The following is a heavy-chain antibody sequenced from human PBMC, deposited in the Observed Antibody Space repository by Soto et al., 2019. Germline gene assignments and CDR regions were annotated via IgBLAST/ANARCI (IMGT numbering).Heavy chain of an antibody. D-gene: IGHD3-9*01. Sequence: QVQLHQWGAGRVKPSETLSRICDVYGGSLSGYYWIWVRQSPGRGLEWIGETSDSGNTKYNPSLKSRVTISLDTSKNQFSLRLNSVTAADTAVYYCARHRTGSRGVDLWGQGMLATVSS. CDR1: GGSLSGYY. V-gene: IGHV4-34*01. J-gene: IGHJ5*02. CDR2: TSDSGNT. CDR3: ARHRTGSRGVDL.